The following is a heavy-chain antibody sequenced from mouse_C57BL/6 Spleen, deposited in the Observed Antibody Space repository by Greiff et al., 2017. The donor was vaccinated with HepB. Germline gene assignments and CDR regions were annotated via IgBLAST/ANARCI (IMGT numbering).Heavy chain of an antibody. CDR3: ARSDYYGSSPYYFDY. V-gene: IGHV1-64*01. CDR2: IHPNSGST. D-gene: IGHD1-1*01. Sequence: QVQLQQPGAELVKPGASVKLSCKASGYTFTSYWMHWVKQRPGQGLEWIGMIHPNSGSTNYNEKFKSKATLTVDKSSSTAYMQLSSLTSEDSAVYSCARSDYYGSSPYYFDYWGQGTTLTVSS. CDR1: GYTFTSYW. J-gene: IGHJ2*01.